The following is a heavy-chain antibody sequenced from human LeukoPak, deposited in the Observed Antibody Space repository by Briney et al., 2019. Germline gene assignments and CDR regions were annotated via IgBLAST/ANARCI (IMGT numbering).Heavy chain of an antibody. CDR1: GFTFSSYA. CDR2: ISYDGSNK. D-gene: IGHD5-18*01. J-gene: IGHJ3*02. Sequence: GGSLRLSCAASGFTFSSYAMHWVRQAPGKGLEWVAVISYDGSNKYYADSVKGRFTISRDNSKNTLYLQMNSLRAEDTAVYYCARARNSYGYGDAFDIWGQGTMVTVSS. V-gene: IGHV3-30*04. CDR3: ARARNSYGYGDAFDI.